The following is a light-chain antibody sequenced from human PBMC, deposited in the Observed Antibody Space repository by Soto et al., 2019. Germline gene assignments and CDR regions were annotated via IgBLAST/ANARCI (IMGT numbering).Light chain of an antibody. CDR1: QSVSSSY. CDR3: QQYASSPLT. CDR2: DAS. Sequence: ETELTQSPGTLSLSPGERATLSCRASQSVSSSYLAWYQQKPGQAPRLLIYDASSRATGIPDRFSGSGSGTDFSLTISRLQTEDFEVYYWQQYASSPLTFGGGTKVELK. V-gene: IGKV3-20*01. J-gene: IGKJ4*01.